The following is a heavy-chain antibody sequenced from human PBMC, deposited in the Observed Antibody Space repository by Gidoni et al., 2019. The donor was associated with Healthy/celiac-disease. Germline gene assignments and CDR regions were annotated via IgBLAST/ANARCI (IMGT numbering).Heavy chain of an antibody. CDR3: ARERMYYDYVWGSYRWGYYFDY. CDR2: ISYDGSNK. D-gene: IGHD3-16*02. Sequence: QVQLVESGGGVVTPGRSLRPSCAASGFTFSSYAMSGVRQAPGKGLEWVAVISYDGSNKYYADSVKGLFTISRDNSKNTLYLQMNSLRAEDTAVYYCARERMYYDYVWGSYRWGYYFDYWGQGTLVTVSS. V-gene: IGHV3-30-3*01. CDR1: GFTFSSYA. J-gene: IGHJ4*02.